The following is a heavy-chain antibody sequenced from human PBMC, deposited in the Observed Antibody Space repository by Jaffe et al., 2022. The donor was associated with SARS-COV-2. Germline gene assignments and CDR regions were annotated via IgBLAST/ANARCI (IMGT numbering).Heavy chain of an antibody. CDR3: ARREDQYYYDSSGYYGTPFDY. V-gene: IGHV4-39*01. Sequence: QLQLQESGPGLVKPSETLSLTCTVSGGSISSSSYYWGWIRQPPGKGLEWIGSIYYSGSTYYNPSLKSRVTISVDTSKNQFSLKLSSVTAADTAVYYCARREDQYYYDSSGYYGTPFDYWGQGTLVTVSS. CDR1: GGSISSSSYY. CDR2: IYYSGST. D-gene: IGHD3-22*01. J-gene: IGHJ4*02.